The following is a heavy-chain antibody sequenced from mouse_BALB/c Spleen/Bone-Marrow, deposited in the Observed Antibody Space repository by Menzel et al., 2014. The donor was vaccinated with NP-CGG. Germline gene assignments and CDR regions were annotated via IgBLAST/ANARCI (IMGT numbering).Heavy chain of an antibody. CDR2: FNPYNDGT. CDR3: ARNYGCSYWYFDV. J-gene: IGHJ1*01. CDR1: GYTFTSYV. V-gene: IGHV1-14*01. Sequence: VQLQQSGPELVKPGASVKMSCKASGYTFTSYVMHWVKQKPGQGLEWIGYFNPYNDGTKYNEKFKGKATLTSDKSSSTAYMELSSLSSEDSAVYYCARNYGCSYWYFDVWGAGTTVTVSS. D-gene: IGHD1-1*01.